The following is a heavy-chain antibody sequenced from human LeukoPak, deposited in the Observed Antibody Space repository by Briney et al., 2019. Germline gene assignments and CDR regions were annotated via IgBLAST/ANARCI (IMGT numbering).Heavy chain of an antibody. D-gene: IGHD5-18*01. CDR1: GFTFTSYT. CDR2: ISYDESST. CDR3: AKDFGYSYGHIFHY. V-gene: IGHV3-30*18. J-gene: IGHJ4*02. Sequence: GGSLRLSCAASGFTFTSYTMNWVRQAPGKGLEWVAVISYDESSTYYADSVKGRFTISRDNSKNTLCLQMNSLRAEDTAVYYCAKDFGYSYGHIFHYWGQGTLVTVSS.